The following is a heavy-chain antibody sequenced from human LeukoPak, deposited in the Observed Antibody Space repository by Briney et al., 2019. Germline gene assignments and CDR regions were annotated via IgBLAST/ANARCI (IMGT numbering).Heavy chain of an antibody. V-gene: IGHV3-33*01. CDR2: IWYDGSNK. CDR1: GFTFSSYG. J-gene: IGHJ6*02. Sequence: GGSLRLSCAASGFTFSSYGMHWVRQAPGKGLEWVAVIWYDGSNKYYADSVKGRFTISRDNSKNTLYLQMNSLRAEDTAVYYCAREGPTVRAYYYGMDVWGQGTTVTVSS. D-gene: IGHD3-10*01. CDR3: AREGPTVRAYYYGMDV.